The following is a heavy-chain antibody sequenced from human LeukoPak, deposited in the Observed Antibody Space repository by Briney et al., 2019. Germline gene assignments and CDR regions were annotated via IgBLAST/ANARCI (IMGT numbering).Heavy chain of an antibody. J-gene: IGHJ4*02. CDR3: ARDPTTVVTTPYYFDC. D-gene: IGHD4-23*01. CDR2: INDRGHT. V-gene: IGHV4-34*01. CDR1: GGSFSGYH. Sequence: SETLSLTCAVHGGSFSGYHWNWIRQSPGKGLEWIGEINDRGHTNYNPSLGSRITISVDTSKKQFSLNLSSVTAADTAVYYCARDPTTVVTTPYYFDCWGQGTLVTVSS.